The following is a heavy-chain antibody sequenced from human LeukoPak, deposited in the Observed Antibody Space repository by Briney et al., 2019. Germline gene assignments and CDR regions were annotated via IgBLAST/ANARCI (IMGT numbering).Heavy chain of an antibody. CDR2: IYYSGST. D-gene: IGHD3-10*01. CDR1: GGSISSGDYY. V-gene: IGHV4-61*08. Sequence: SETLSLTCTVSGGSISSGDYYWSWIRQPPGKGLEWIGYIYYSGSTNYNPSLKSRVTISVDTSKNQFSLRLSSVTTADTAVYYCARVDYGSGTYLEITYWGQGALVTVSS. CDR3: ARVDYGSGTYLEITY. J-gene: IGHJ4*02.